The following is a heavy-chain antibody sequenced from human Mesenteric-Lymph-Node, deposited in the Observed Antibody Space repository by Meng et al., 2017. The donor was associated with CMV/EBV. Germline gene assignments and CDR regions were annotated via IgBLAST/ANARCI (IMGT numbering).Heavy chain of an antibody. J-gene: IGHJ4*02. V-gene: IGHV3-7*01. CDR1: GFTFSSYA. CDR2: IKQDGSQK. D-gene: IGHD2-2*01. CDR3: ATSLTYCSSSNCYRAFDN. Sequence: GGSLRLSCSASGFTFSSYAMSWVRQAPGKGLEWVANIKQDGSQKDYVDSVKGRFTLSRDNAKNSLYLQMESLRAEDTAVYYCATSLTYCSSSNCYRAFDNWGQGTLVTVSS.